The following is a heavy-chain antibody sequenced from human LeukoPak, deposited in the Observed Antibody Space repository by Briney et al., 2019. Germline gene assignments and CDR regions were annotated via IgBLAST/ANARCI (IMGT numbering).Heavy chain of an antibody. J-gene: IGHJ6*02. Sequence: ASVKVSCKVSGYTLTELSMHWVRQAPGKGLEWMGGFDPEDGETIYAQKFQGRVTMTEDTSTDTAYMELSSLRSEDTAVYYCASHLIVLMVYATDYYYYGMDVWGQGTTVTVSS. CDR3: ASHLIVLMVYATDYYYYGMDV. D-gene: IGHD2-8*01. CDR1: GYTLTELS. CDR2: FDPEDGET. V-gene: IGHV1-24*01.